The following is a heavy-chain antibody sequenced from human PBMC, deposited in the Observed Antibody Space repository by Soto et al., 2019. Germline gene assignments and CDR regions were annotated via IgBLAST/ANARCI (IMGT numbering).Heavy chain of an antibody. CDR2: ISSSSSYI. V-gene: IGHV3-21*01. CDR3: ARDWVAVAGTGAFDI. D-gene: IGHD6-19*01. Sequence: GGSLRLSCAASGFTFSSYSIHSVRQAPGKGLEWVSSISSSSSYIYYADSVKGRFTISRDNAKNSLYLQMNSLRAEDTAVYYCARDWVAVAGTGAFDIWGQGTMVTVSS. J-gene: IGHJ3*02. CDR1: GFTFSSYS.